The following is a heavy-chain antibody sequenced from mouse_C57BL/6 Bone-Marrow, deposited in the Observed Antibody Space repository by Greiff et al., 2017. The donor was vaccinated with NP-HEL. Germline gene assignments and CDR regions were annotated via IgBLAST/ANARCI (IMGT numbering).Heavy chain of an antibody. Sequence: QVHVKQPGAELVMPGASVKLSCKASGYTFTSYWMHWVKQRPGQGLEWIGEIDPSDSYTNYNQKFKGKSTLTVDKSSSTAYMQLSSLTSEDSAVYYGARGYGSSPSYWYFDVWGTGTTVTVSA. CDR1: GYTFTSYW. D-gene: IGHD1-1*01. V-gene: IGHV1-69*01. J-gene: IGHJ1*03. CDR3: ARGYGSSPSYWYFDV. CDR2: IDPSDSYT.